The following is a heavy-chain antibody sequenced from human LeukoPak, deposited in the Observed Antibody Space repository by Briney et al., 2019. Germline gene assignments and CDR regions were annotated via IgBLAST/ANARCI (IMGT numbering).Heavy chain of an antibody. CDR2: INHSGST. CDR1: GGSFSGYY. CDR3: ARVSRGSGLIDY. Sequence: SETLSLTCAVYGGSFSGYYWSWIRQPPGKGLEWIGEINHSGSTNYNPSLKSRVTISVDTSKNQSSLKLSSVTAADTAVYYCARVSRGSGLIDYWGQGTLVTVSS. J-gene: IGHJ4*02. V-gene: IGHV4-34*01. D-gene: IGHD3-10*01.